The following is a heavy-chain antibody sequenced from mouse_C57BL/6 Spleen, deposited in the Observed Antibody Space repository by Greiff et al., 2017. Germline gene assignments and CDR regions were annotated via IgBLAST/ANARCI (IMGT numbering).Heavy chain of an antibody. Sequence: EVNLVESGGGLVKPGGSLKLSCAASGFTFSDYAMHWVRQAPEKGLEWVAYISSGSNTIYYADTVKGRFTITRDNAKNTLFLQMTSLRSEDTAMYYCARQLWYVDGRGTGTTVTVSS. V-gene: IGHV5-17*01. D-gene: IGHD3-1*01. CDR2: ISSGSNTI. J-gene: IGHJ1*03. CDR3: ARQLWYVDG. CDR1: GFTFSDYA.